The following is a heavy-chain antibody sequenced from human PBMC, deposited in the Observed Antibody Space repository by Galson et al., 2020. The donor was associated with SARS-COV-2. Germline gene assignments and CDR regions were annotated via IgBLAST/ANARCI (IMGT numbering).Heavy chain of an antibody. J-gene: IGHJ6*03. CDR2: ISYDGSNK. D-gene: IGHD3-22*01. CDR3: AREGTYYYDSSGYYYPPRGTYYYYYMDV. CDR1: GFTFSSYA. Sequence: GGSLRLSCAASGFTFSSYAMHWVRQAPGKGLEWVAVISYDGSNKYYVDSVKGRFTISRDNSKNTLYLQMNSLRAEDTAVYYCAREGTYYYDSSGYYYPPRGTYYYYYMDVWGKGTTVTVSS. V-gene: IGHV3-30*04.